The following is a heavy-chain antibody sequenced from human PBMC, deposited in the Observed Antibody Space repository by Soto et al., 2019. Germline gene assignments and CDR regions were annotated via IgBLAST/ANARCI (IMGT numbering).Heavy chain of an antibody. Sequence: ASVKVSCKASGYTFTNYGINWVRQAPGQGLEWMGWISAYNGNTNYAQKLQGRVTMTTDTSTSTAYMELRSLRSDDTAVYYCAREAGSGSYYPFDYWGQGTXVTVSS. D-gene: IGHD3-10*01. CDR1: GYTFTNYG. CDR3: AREAGSGSYYPFDY. J-gene: IGHJ4*02. V-gene: IGHV1-18*01. CDR2: ISAYNGNT.